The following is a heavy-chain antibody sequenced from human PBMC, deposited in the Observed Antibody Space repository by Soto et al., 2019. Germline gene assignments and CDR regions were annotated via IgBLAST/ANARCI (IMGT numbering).Heavy chain of an antibody. D-gene: IGHD2-2*01. CDR3: ARDGAMRDYPYHHYYYGMAV. CDR2: ISSSSSYI. J-gene: IGHJ6*02. CDR1: GFTFSSYS. V-gene: IGHV3-21*01. Sequence: PGGSLRLSCAASGFTFSSYSMNWVRQAPGKGLEWVSSISSSSSYIYYADSVKGRFTISRDNAKNSLYLQMNSLRAEDTAVYYCARDGAMRDYPYHHYYYGMAVWGQGTTVIVT.